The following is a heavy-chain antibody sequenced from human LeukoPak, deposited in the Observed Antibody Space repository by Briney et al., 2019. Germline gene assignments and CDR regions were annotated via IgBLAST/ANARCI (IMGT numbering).Heavy chain of an antibody. CDR3: ARGLRDPNYYGSGSYYNWVPDY. V-gene: IGHV4-34*01. CDR1: GGSFNNYY. J-gene: IGHJ4*02. Sequence: SETLSLTCAVYGGSFNNYYWSWIRQPPGKGLEWIGEINHSGSTNYNPSLKSRVTISVDTSKNQFSLKLSSVTAADTAVYYCARGLRDPNYYGSGSYYNWVPDYWGQGTLVTVSS. CDR2: INHSGST. D-gene: IGHD3-10*01.